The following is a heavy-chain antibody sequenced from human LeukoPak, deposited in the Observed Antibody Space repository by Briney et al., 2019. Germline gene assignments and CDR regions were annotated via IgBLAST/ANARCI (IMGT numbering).Heavy chain of an antibody. CDR2: MNPTSGDT. Sequence: ASVKVSCKASGYTFSDYDVNWVRPAPGQGLAWMGWMNPTSGDTGYAQKFQGRVTMTRSMSRNTAYMELSRLRSEDTAVSFCARVVMKAFYYYYMDVWGKGTTIIISS. J-gene: IGHJ6*03. V-gene: IGHV1-8*01. CDR1: GYTFSDYD. D-gene: IGHD2-21*01. CDR3: ARVVMKAFYYYYMDV.